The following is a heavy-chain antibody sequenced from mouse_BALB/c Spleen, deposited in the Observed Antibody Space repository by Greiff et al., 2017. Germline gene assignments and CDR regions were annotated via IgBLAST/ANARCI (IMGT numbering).Heavy chain of an antibody. J-gene: IGHJ2*01. V-gene: IGHV5-6-5*01. Sequence: EVQRVESGGGLVKPGGSLKLSCAASGFTFSSYAMSWVRRTPEKRLEWVASISSGGSTYYPDSVKGRFTISRDNARNILYLQMSSLRSEDTAMYYCARNYGLDYWGQGTTLTVSS. D-gene: IGHD1-2*01. CDR1: GFTFSSYA. CDR3: ARNYGLDY. CDR2: ISSGGST.